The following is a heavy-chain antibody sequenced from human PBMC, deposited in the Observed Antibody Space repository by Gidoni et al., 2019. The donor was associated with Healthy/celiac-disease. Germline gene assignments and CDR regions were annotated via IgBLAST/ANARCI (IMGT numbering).Heavy chain of an antibody. CDR3: ARHSGDFWSGYYPDY. J-gene: IGHJ4*02. V-gene: IGHV4-59*08. CDR2: IYYSGST. CDR1: GGSISSYY. D-gene: IGHD3-3*01. Sequence: QVQLQESGPGLVKPSETLSLTCTVSGGSISSYYWRWIRQPPGKGLEWIGYIYYSGSTNYNPSLKSRVTISVDTSKNQFSLKLSSLTAADTAVYYCARHSGDFWSGYYPDYWGQGTLVTVSS.